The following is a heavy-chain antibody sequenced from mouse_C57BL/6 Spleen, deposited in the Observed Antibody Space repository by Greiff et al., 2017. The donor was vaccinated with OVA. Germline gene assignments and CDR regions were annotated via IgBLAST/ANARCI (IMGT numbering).Heavy chain of an antibody. CDR2: IDPNSGGT. D-gene: IGHD2-1*01. CDR3: ARGDGNYLYYFDY. CDR1: GYTFTSYW. V-gene: IGHV1-72*01. J-gene: IGHJ2*01. Sequence: VQLQQPGAELVQPGASVKLSCTASGYTFTSYWMHWVKQRPGRGLEWIGRIDPNSGGTKYNEKFKSKATLTVDKPSSTAYMQLSSLTSEDSAVYYCARGDGNYLYYFDYWGQGTTLTVSS.